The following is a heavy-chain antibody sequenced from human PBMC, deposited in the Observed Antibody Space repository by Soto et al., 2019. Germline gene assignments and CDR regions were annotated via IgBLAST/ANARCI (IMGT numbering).Heavy chain of an antibody. CDR2: IYWDDDK. CDR3: AHIVVAGLGYYFDY. J-gene: IGHJ4*02. V-gene: IGHV2-5*02. CDR1: GFSLSSTRMA. D-gene: IGHD6-19*01. Sequence: QITLKESGPTLVKPTQTLTLTCTFSGFSLSSTRMAVGWIRQPPGKALEWLALIYWDDDKRYSPFLKSRLTIPKDTSKNQGVLTMSTMDPVDTARYYCAHIVVAGLGYYFDYWGQGTLVTVSS.